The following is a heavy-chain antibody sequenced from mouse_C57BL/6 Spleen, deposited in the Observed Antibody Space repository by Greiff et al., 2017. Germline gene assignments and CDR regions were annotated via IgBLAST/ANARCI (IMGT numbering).Heavy chain of an antibody. Sequence: VQLQQSGAELVRPGASVKLSCTASGFNIKDDYMHWVKQRPEKGLEWIGWIDPENGDTEYASKFQGKATITADTSSNTAYLQLSSLTSEDTAVYYCTLRDYAMDYWGQGTSVTVSS. V-gene: IGHV14-4*01. CDR1: GFNIKDDY. CDR2: IDPENGDT. CDR3: TLRDYAMDY. D-gene: IGHD1-1*01. J-gene: IGHJ4*01.